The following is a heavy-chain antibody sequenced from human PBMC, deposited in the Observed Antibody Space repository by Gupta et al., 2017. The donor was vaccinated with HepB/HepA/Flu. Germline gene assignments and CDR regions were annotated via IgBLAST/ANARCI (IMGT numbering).Heavy chain of an antibody. J-gene: IGHJ6*03. CDR3: ARSIRRYCSSTSCRNFGYYYYYYYMDV. D-gene: IGHD2-2*01. CDR1: GGSFSGYY. CDR2: INHSGST. Sequence: QVQLQQWGAGLLKPSETLSLTCAVYGGSFSGYYWSWIRQPPGKGLEWIGEINHSGSTNYNPSLKSRVTISVDTSKNQFSLKLSSVTAADTAVYYCARSIRRYCSSTSCRNFGYYYYYYYMDVWGKGTTVTVSS. V-gene: IGHV4-34*01.